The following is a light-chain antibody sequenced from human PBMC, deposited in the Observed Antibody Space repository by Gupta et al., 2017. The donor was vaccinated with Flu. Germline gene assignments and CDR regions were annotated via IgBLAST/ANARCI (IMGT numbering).Light chain of an antibody. J-gene: IGLJ1*01. CDR2: EVS. CDR1: SSDVGGYNY. Sequence: TISCTGTSSDVGGYNYVSWYQQHPGKAPNLMIYEVSNRPSGVSHRFSGSKSGNTASLTISGLQAEDEADYYCSSYTSSSTTLYVFGTGTKVTVL. CDR3: SSYTSSSTTLYV. V-gene: IGLV2-14*01.